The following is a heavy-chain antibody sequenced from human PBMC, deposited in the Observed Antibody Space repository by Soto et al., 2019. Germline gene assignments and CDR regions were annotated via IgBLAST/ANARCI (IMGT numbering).Heavy chain of an antibody. D-gene: IGHD3-10*01. CDR3: ARDGSNYYGSGSSFYLPFYGMDV. CDR2: ISYDRSNK. J-gene: IGHJ6*02. V-gene: IGHV3-30-3*01. CDR1: GFTFSSYA. Sequence: GGSLRLSCAASGFTFSSYAMHWVRQAPGQGLEWVAVISYDRSNKYYADSVKGRFTISRDNSKNSLYLQMNSLRAEDTAVYYCARDGSNYYGSGSSFYLPFYGMDVWGQGT.